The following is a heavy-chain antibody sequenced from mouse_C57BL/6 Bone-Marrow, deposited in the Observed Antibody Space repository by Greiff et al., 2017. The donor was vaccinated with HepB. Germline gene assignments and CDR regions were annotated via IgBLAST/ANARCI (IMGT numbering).Heavy chain of an antibody. CDR1: GFTFSDYG. D-gene: IGHD2-5*01. V-gene: IGHV5-17*01. CDR3: ARPDYSKLYAMDY. CDR2: ISSGSSTI. J-gene: IGHJ4*01. Sequence: EVQLVESGGGLVKPGGSLKLSCAASGFTFSDYGMHWVRQAPEKGLEWVAYISSGSSTIYYADTVKGRFTISRDNDKNTLFLQMTSLRSEDTAMYYCARPDYSKLYAMDYWGQGTSVTVSS.